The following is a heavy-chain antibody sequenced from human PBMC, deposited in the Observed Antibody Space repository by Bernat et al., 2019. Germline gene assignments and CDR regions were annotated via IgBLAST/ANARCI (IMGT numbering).Heavy chain of an antibody. D-gene: IGHD2-21*02. CDR1: GFTFSGSA. CDR3: TGSVVVTAERYSGAFDI. CDR2: IRSKANSYAT. V-gene: IGHV3-73*02. J-gene: IGHJ3*02. Sequence: EVQLVESGGGLVQPGGSLKLSCAASGFTFSGSAMHWVRQASGKGLEWVGRIRSKANSYATAYGASVKGRFTISRDDSKNTAYLQMNSLKTEDTAVYYCTGSVVVTAERYSGAFDIWGQGTMVTVSS.